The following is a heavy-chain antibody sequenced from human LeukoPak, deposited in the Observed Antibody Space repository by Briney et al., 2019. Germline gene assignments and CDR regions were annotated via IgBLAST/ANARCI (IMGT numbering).Heavy chain of an antibody. Sequence: GGSLRLSCAASGFTFSSYAMSWVRQAPGKGLEWVSAISGSGGSTYYADSVKGRFTISRDNSKNTLYLQMNSLRAEDTAVYYCAKVPGDNYYDSSGTFGYWYYGMDVWGQGTTVTVSS. CDR3: AKVPGDNYYDSSGTFGYWYYGMDV. CDR1: GFTFSSYA. CDR2: ISGSGGST. D-gene: IGHD3-22*01. J-gene: IGHJ6*02. V-gene: IGHV3-23*01.